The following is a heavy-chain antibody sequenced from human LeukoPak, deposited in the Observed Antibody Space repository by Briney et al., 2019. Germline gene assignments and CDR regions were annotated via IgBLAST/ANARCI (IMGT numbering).Heavy chain of an antibody. CDR1: GDSASSNSAA. CDR2: TYYRSKWYN. CDR3: ARILGVASLDAFDV. Sequence: SQTLSLTCAIFGDSASSNSAAWNWIRQSPSRGLEWLGRTYYRSKWYNDYAVSVKSRITINPDTSKNQFSLQLSSVTPEDTAVYYCARILGVASLDAFDVWGQGTVVTVSS. D-gene: IGHD2-8*02. V-gene: IGHV6-1*01. J-gene: IGHJ3*01.